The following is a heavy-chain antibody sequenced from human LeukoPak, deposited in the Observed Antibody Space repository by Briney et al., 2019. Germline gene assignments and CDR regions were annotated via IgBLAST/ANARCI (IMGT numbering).Heavy chain of an antibody. CDR3: ARVQWLVGAFDI. D-gene: IGHD6-19*01. CDR1: GFTFSTYG. CDR2: ISSSGSTI. Sequence: PGGSLRLSCAASGFTFSTYGMHWVRQAPGKGLEWVSYISSSGSTIYYADSVKGRFTISRDNAKNSLYLQMNSLRAEDTAVYYCARVQWLVGAFDIWGQGTMVTVSS. J-gene: IGHJ3*02. V-gene: IGHV3-48*04.